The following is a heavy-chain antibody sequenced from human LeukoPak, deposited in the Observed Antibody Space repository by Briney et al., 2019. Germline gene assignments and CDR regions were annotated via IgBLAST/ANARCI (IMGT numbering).Heavy chain of an antibody. CDR2: IGTAGDT. V-gene: IGHV3-13*01. D-gene: IGHD3-10*01. CDR3: ARGTYYYGSGSYYTPWFDP. J-gene: IGHJ5*02. CDR1: GFTFSSYD. Sequence: GGSLRLSCAASGFTFSSYDMHWVRQATGKGLEWVSAIGTAGDTYYPGSVKGRFTISRENAKNSLYLQMNSLRAGDTAVYYCARGTYYYGSGSYYTPWFDPWGQGTLVTVSS.